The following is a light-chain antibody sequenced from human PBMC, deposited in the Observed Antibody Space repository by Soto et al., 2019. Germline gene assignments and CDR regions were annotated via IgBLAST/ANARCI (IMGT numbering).Light chain of an antibody. CDR2: GAS. J-gene: IGKJ4*01. Sequence: DIQMTQSPSSLSASVGDRVTITCRASQSISRYLNWYQQKPGKAPKLLIYGASSLQSGVPSRFSGSGSGTDFTLTINSLQPEDFATYYCQQSYSTPTFGGGTKVDIK. CDR3: QQSYSTPT. V-gene: IGKV1-39*01. CDR1: QSISRY.